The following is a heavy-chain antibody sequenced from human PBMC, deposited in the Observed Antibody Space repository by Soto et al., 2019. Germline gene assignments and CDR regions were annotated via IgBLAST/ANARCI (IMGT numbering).Heavy chain of an antibody. J-gene: IGHJ6*02. CDR1: RDTFSKYA. CDR3: ARGETYLGV. Sequence: QVQLVQSGAEVKKPGSSVKVSCKASRDTFSKYAFNWVRQAPGQGLEWMGWIIPIFGSRNYAEKFQGRVTITADESTSTAYMELRSLRFEATAVYYCARGETYLGVWGQGTPVTVSS. V-gene: IGHV1-69*01. CDR2: IIPIFGSR. D-gene: IGHD3-16*01.